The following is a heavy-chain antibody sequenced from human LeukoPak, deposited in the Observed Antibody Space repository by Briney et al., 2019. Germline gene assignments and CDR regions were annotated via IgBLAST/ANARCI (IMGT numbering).Heavy chain of an antibody. J-gene: IGHJ4*02. Sequence: GGSLRLSCAASGFTFSTYDIHWVRQAPGKGLEWVAFIRYDGTYTYYSDSVKGRFTISRDNSKNTLYLQMNSLRGEDTAVYYCXKVGDYGDYRLFDYWGQGTLVTVSS. CDR2: IRYDGTYT. CDR1: GFTFSTYD. D-gene: IGHD4-17*01. CDR3: XKVGDYGDYRLFDY. V-gene: IGHV3-30*02.